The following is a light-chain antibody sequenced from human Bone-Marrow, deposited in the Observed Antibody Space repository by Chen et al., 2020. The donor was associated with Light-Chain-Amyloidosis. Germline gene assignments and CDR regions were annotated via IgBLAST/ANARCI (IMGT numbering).Light chain of an antibody. Sequence: SSELTQPPSVSVSPGQTAMISCSGATLSKQYSYWYQQKAGQVPAVVIYKDSERPSGVPQRFSGSSSGTTVTLTISGVQAEDEADYYCQSVDMSGPYVVFGGGTKLTVL. CDR2: KDS. J-gene: IGLJ2*01. CDR1: TLSKQY. V-gene: IGLV3-25*03. CDR3: QSVDMSGPYVV.